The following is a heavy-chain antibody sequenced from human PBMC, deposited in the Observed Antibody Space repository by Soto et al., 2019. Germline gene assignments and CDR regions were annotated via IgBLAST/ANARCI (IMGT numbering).Heavy chain of an antibody. D-gene: IGHD2-8*01. CDR2: IYYSGSA. CDR1: GDSISSYY. Sequence: TLSLTCAVSGDSISSYYWSWLRQPPGKGLEWIGYIYYSGSARYNPSLKSRVTISVDTSKNQFSLKLSSVTATDTAVFYCARIHDATFDIWGQGTMVTVSS. J-gene: IGHJ3*02. V-gene: IGHV4-59*01. CDR3: ARIHDATFDI.